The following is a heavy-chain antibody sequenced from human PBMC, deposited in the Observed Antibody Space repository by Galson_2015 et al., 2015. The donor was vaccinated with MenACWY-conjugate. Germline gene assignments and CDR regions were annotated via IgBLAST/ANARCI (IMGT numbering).Heavy chain of an antibody. CDR1: GFTFSNAW. V-gene: IGHV3-15*01. J-gene: IGHJ6*02. Sequence: SLRLSYAASGFTFSNAWMSWVRQAPGKGLEWVGRIKSKTDGGTTDYAAPVKGRFTISRDDSKNTLYLQMNSLKTEDTAVYYCTTEPLQLWPTVPMDVWGQGTTVTVSS. CDR2: IKSKTDGGTT. CDR3: TTEPLQLWPTVPMDV. D-gene: IGHD5-18*01.